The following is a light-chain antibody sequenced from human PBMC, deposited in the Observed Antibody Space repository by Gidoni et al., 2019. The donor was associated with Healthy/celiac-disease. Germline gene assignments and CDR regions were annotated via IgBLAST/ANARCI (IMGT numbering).Light chain of an antibody. CDR2: DDS. V-gene: IGLV3-21*02. CDR1: NIGSNS. Sequence: SYVLTQPPSVSVAPGQTARITCGGNNIGSNSVHWYQQKPGQAPVLVVYDDSDRPPGIPERFSGSNSGNTATLTISRVEAGDEADYYCQVWDSSSDHVVFGGGTKLTVL. J-gene: IGLJ2*01. CDR3: QVWDSSSDHVV.